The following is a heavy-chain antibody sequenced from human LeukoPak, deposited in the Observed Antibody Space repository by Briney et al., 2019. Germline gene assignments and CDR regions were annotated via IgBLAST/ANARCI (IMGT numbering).Heavy chain of an antibody. Sequence: SETLSLTCAVYGGSFSGYYWSWIRQPPGKGLEWIGEVNHSGSTNYNPSLKSRVTISVDTSKNQFSLKLSSVTAADTAVYYCARDGPTVTTGDYYYGMDVWGQGTTVTVSS. D-gene: IGHD4-17*01. J-gene: IGHJ6*02. CDR2: VNHSGST. V-gene: IGHV4-34*01. CDR1: GGSFSGYY. CDR3: ARDGPTVTTGDYYYGMDV.